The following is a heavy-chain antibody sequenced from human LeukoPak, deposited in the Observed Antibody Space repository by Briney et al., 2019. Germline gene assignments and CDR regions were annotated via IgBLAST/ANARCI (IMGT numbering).Heavy chain of an antibody. V-gene: IGHV3-30*02. CDR2: IRYDGSNK. CDR3: AKGLIAAAGTGEYFQH. CDR1: GFTFSSYG. Sequence: QSGGSLRLSCAASGFTFSSYGMHWVRQAPGKGPEWVAFIRYDGSNKYYADSVKGRFTISRDNSKNTLYLQMNSLRAEDTAVYYCAKGLIAAAGTGEYFQHWGQGTLVTVSS. D-gene: IGHD6-13*01. J-gene: IGHJ1*01.